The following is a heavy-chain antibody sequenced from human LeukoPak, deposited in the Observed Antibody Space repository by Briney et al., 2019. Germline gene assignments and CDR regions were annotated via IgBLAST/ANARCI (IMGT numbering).Heavy chain of an antibody. D-gene: IGHD1-14*01. CDR3: ARGNRSGFLNWFDP. CDR2: MNPNSGNT. V-gene: IGHV1-8*01. J-gene: IGHJ5*02. Sequence: ASVKVSCKASGYTFTSYDINWVRQATGQRLEWMGWMNPNSGNTGYAQKFQGRVTMTRNTSVSTAYMELSSLRSEDTAVYYCARGNRSGFLNWFDPWGQGTLVTVSS. CDR1: GYTFTSYD.